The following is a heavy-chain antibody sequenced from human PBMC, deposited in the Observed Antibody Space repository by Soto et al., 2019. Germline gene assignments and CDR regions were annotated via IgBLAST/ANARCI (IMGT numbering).Heavy chain of an antibody. V-gene: IGHV3-53*01. CDR3: ASGVPLPPGTTHY. CDR1: GVTVSSNY. D-gene: IGHD2-8*01. Sequence: AGGALRLSWAASGVTVSSNYMGVGRQAPGKGLEWVSIIYSGGSTFYADSVKGRFTISRDNSKNTLYLQMNSLRAEDTAVYYCASGVPLPPGTTHYRGPGILVTVFS. CDR2: IYSGGST. J-gene: IGHJ4*02.